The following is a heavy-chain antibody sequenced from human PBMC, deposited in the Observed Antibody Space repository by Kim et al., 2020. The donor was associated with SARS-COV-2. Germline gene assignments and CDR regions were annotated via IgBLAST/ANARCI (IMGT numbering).Heavy chain of an antibody. CDR1: GYTFTSYD. Sequence: ASVKVSCKASGYTFTSYDINWVRQATGQGLEWMGWMNPNSGNTGYAQKFQGRVTMTRNTSISTAYMELSSLRSEDTAVYYCARGPGSTRYCSSTSCYYRDYYYYGMDVWGQGTTVTVSS. V-gene: IGHV1-8*01. J-gene: IGHJ6*02. D-gene: IGHD2-2*01. CDR3: ARGPGSTRYCSSTSCYYRDYYYYGMDV. CDR2: MNPNSGNT.